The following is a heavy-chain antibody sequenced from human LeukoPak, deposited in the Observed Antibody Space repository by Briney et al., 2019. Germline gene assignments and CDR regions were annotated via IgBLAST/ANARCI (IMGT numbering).Heavy chain of an antibody. Sequence: SETLSLTCTVSGGSISSYYWSWIRQPAGKGLEWIGRIYTSGSTNYNPSLKSRVTISVDTSKNQFSLKLSSVTAADTAVYYCARGLGYDFWSGPNWFDPWGQGTLVTVSS. D-gene: IGHD3-3*01. CDR3: ARGLGYDFWSGPNWFDP. J-gene: IGHJ5*02. CDR1: GGSISSYY. V-gene: IGHV4-4*07. CDR2: IYTSGST.